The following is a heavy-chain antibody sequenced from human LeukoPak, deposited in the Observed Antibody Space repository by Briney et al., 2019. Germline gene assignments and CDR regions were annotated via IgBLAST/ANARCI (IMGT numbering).Heavy chain of an antibody. D-gene: IGHD5-12*01. V-gene: IGHV3-30*18. J-gene: IGHJ6*04. CDR3: AKPSEDIVATIVASPYYGMDV. CDR2: ISYDGSNK. Sequence: GGSLRLSCAASGFTFSSYGMHWVRQAPGKGLGWVAVISYDGSNKYYADSVKGRFTISRDNSKNTLYLQMNSLRAEDTAVYYCAKPSEDIVATIVASPYYGMDVWGKGTTVTVSS. CDR1: GFTFSSYG.